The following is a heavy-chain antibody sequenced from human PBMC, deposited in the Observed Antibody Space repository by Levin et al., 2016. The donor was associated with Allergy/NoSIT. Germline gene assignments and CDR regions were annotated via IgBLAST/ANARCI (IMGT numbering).Heavy chain of an antibody. CDR1: GGTFSTYA. CDR2: IIPIFGTP. Sequence: SVKVSCKASGGTFSTYAINWVRQAPGQGLEWMGGIIPIFGTPNYAQKFQGRVTITADKSTSTAYMELSSLRSEDTAVYYCARGGQEYFDSSGYFDYWGQGTLVTVSS. V-gene: IGHV1-69*06. CDR3: ARGGQEYFDSSGYFDY. D-gene: IGHD3-22*01. J-gene: IGHJ4*02.